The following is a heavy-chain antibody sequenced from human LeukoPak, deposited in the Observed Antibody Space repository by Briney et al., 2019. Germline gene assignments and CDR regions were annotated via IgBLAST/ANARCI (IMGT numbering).Heavy chain of an antibody. CDR2: IYYSGST. V-gene: IGHV4-59*06. D-gene: IGHD6-19*01. J-gene: IGHJ5*02. CDR3: ASESEGWFDP. CDR1: GGSISSYY. Sequence: SETLSLTCTVSGGSISSYYWSWIRQPPGKGLEWIGNIYYSGSTYYKSSLKSRITISVDTSKNQFSLKLSSVTAADTAVYYCASESEGWFDPWGQGTLVTVSS.